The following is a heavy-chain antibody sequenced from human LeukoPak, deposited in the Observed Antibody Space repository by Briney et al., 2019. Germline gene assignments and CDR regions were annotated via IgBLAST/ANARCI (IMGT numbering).Heavy chain of an antibody. CDR3: ATRAGCSSTSCSGRGLDY. CDR2: FDPEDGET. Sequence: ASVKVSCKVSGYTPTELSMHWVRQAPGKGLEWMGGFDPEDGETIYAQKFQGRVTMTEDTSTDTAYMELSSLRSEDTAVYYCATRAGCSSTSCSGRGLDYWGQGTLVTAPS. V-gene: IGHV1-24*01. CDR1: GYTPTELS. J-gene: IGHJ4*02. D-gene: IGHD2-2*01.